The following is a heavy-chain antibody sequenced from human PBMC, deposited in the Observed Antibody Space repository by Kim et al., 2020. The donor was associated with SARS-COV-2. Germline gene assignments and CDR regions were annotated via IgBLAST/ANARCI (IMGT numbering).Heavy chain of an antibody. J-gene: IGHJ6*02. CDR2: INPNSGGT. Sequence: ASVKVSCKASGYTFTGYYMHWVRQAPGQGLEGMGWINPNSGGTNYAQKFQGRVTMTRDTSISTAYMELSRRRSDDTAVYYCARGEIVGGDYYYYYGMDVWGQGTTVTVSS. CDR1: GYTFTGYY. V-gene: IGHV1-2*02. D-gene: IGHD1-26*01. CDR3: ARGEIVGGDYYYYYGMDV.